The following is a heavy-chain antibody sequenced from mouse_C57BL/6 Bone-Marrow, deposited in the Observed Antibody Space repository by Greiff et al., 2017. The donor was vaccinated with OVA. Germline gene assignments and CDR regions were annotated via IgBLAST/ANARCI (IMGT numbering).Heavy chain of an antibody. V-gene: IGHV5-12*01. Sequence: EVMLVESGGGLVQPGGSLKLSCAASGFTFSDYYLYWVRQTPEKRLEWVAYISNGGGSTYHPDTVQGRFTFSRDNAKSSLYLQMSRLKSEDTAMYYCARLPDFYAKDYWGQGTSDTVSS. CDR3: ARLPDFYAKDY. D-gene: IGHD2-13*01. CDR2: ISNGGGST. CDR1: GFTFSDYY. J-gene: IGHJ4*01.